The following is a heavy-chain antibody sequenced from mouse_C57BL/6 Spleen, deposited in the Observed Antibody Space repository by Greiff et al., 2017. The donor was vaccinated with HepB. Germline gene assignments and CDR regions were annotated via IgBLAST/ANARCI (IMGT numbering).Heavy chain of an antibody. CDR2: IHPNSGST. D-gene: IGHD1-1*01. V-gene: IGHV1-64*01. Sequence: QVQLQQPGAELVKPGASVKLSCKASGYTFTSYWMHWVKQRPGQGLEWIGMIHPNSGSTNYNEKFKSKATLTVDKSSSTAYMQLSSLTSEDSAVYYCAREDYGRGFAYWGQGTLVTVSA. CDR3: AREDYGRGFAY. CDR1: GYTFTSYW. J-gene: IGHJ3*01.